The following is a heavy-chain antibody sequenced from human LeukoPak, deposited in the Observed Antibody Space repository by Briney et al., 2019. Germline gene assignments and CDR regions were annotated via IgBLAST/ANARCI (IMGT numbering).Heavy chain of an antibody. Sequence: PGGSLRLSCAASGFTFSSCAMSLVRQAPGKGLEWVSTSSSSGGSTYYADSVTGRFTISRDNSKNTLYLQMNSLRAEDTAVYYCAKGGSTMIVVVTPEYFQHWGQGTLVTVSS. D-gene: IGHD3-22*01. V-gene: IGHV3-23*01. CDR1: GFTFSSCA. CDR2: SSSSGGST. CDR3: AKGGSTMIVVVTPEYFQH. J-gene: IGHJ1*01.